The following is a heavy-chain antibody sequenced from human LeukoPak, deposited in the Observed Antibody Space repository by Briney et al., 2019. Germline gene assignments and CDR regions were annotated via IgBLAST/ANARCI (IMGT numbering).Heavy chain of an antibody. Sequence: SVKVSCKASGGTFSSYAISWVRQARGQGLEWMGRIIPIFGTANYAQKFQGRVTITTDESTSTAYMELSSLRSEDTAVYYCARGQHSSGYYLPNWGQGTLVTVSS. V-gene: IGHV1-69*05. CDR1: GGTFSSYA. CDR2: IIPIFGTA. CDR3: ARGQHSSGYYLPN. D-gene: IGHD3-22*01. J-gene: IGHJ4*02.